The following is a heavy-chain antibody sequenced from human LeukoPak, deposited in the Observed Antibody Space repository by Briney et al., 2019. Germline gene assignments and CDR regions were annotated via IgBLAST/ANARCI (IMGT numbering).Heavy chain of an antibody. D-gene: IGHD4-17*01. Sequence: PSETLSLTCTVSGGSISSGSYYWSWIRQPAGKGLEWIGRIYTSESTNYNPSLKSRVTISVDTSKNQFSLKLSSVTAADTAVYYCARDRATTSTFDYWGQGTLVTVSS. V-gene: IGHV4-61*02. CDR1: GGSISSGSYY. J-gene: IGHJ4*02. CDR2: IYTSEST. CDR3: ARDRATTSTFDY.